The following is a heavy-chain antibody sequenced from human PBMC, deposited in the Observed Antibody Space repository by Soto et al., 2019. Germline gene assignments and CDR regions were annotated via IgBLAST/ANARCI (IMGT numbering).Heavy chain of an antibody. J-gene: IGHJ6*02. D-gene: IGHD2-15*01. CDR3: ARYCSGGSCYFQSYYYYGMDV. V-gene: IGHV4-39*01. CDR1: GGSISSSSYY. Sequence: SETLSLTCTVSGGSISSSSYYWGWIRQPPGKGLEWIGSIYYSGSTYYNPSLKSRVTISVDTSKNQFSLKLSSVTAADTAVYYCARYCSGGSCYFQSYYYYGMDVWGQGTTVTVSS. CDR2: IYYSGST.